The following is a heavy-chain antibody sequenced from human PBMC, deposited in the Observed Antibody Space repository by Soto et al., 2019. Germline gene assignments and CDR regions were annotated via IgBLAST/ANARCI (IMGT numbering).Heavy chain of an antibody. CDR2: IYHRGST. V-gene: IGHV4-30-2*03. CDR1: GGSISSGGYS. D-gene: IGHD3-3*01. CDR3: ARLVRSAYDFWTEYLSDY. Sequence: SETLSLTCAFSGGSISSGGYSWSWIRQPPGKGLEWIGYIYHRGSTSYNPSLKGRVTTSVDTSKNHFSLNLTSVTAADTAVYYCARLVRSAYDFWTEYLSDYWGQGTLVTVSS. J-gene: IGHJ4*02.